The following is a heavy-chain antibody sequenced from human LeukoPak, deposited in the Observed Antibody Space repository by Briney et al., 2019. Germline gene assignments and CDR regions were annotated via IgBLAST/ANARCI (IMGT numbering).Heavy chain of an antibody. Sequence: PSETLSLTCTVSGGSISSYYWSWIRQPPGQGLEWIGYIYYSGSTNYNPSLNSRVTISVDTSKNQFSLKLSSVTAADTAVYYCAGTGYSSTFDYWGQGTLVTVSS. J-gene: IGHJ4*02. V-gene: IGHV4-59*08. CDR2: IYYSGST. CDR1: GGSISSYY. D-gene: IGHD6-13*01. CDR3: AGTGYSSTFDY.